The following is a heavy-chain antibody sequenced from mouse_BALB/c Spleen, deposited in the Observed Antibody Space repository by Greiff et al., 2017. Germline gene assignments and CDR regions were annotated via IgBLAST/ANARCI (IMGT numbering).Heavy chain of an antibody. V-gene: IGHV1-14*01. J-gene: IGHJ4*01. CDR2: INPYTDGT. Sequence: VQLQLSGPELVKPGASVKMSCKASGYTFTSYVMHGVKQKPGQGLEWIGYINPYTDGTKYNEKFKGKATLTSDKSSSTAYMELSSLTSENSAVFNCARSRDHPAFAYWGQGTSVTVSA. CDR1: GYTFTSYV. CDR3: ARSRDHPAFAY.